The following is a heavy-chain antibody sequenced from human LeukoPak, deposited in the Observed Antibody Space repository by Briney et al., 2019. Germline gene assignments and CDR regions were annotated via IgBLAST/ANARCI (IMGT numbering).Heavy chain of an antibody. Sequence: SETLSLTCTVSGGSISSGGYYWSWIRQHPGKGLEWIGYIYYSGSTYYNPSLKSRVTISVDTSKNQFSLKLSSVTAADTAVYYCARDDYYDSSGYDWGQGTLVTVSS. V-gene: IGHV4-31*03. CDR2: IYYSGST. D-gene: IGHD3-22*01. CDR3: ARDDYYDSSGYD. CDR1: GGSISSGGYY. J-gene: IGHJ4*02.